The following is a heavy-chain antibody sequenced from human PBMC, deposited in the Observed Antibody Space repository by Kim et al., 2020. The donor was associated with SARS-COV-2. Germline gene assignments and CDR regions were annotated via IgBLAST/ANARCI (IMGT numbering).Heavy chain of an antibody. V-gene: IGHV3-23*01. D-gene: IGHD4-17*01. J-gene: IGHJ4*02. Sequence: GGSLRLSCGASGFTFSTSPMGWVRQAPGKGLEWVSRISWDGTRTYYADSVKGRVTMSSDKSKNTVYLHMNSLRVEDTAVYYCAKGVTNSGFDYWGQGAQVTVSS. CDR2: ISWDGTRT. CDR1: GFTFSTSP. CDR3: AKGVTNSGFDY.